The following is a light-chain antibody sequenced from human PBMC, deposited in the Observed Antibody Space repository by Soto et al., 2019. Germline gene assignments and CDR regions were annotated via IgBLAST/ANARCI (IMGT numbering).Light chain of an antibody. CDR2: GTS. V-gene: IGKV3-20*01. J-gene: IGKJ1*01. CDR1: QSVSSAY. CDR3: LQCDNSPGWT. Sequence: EIVLTQSPGTLSLSPGERATLSCRATQSVSSAYLAWYQQKSGQPPRLLISGTSSRAAGIPDRFSGSGSGTDFTLTISRLEPEDFAVYYCLQCDNSPGWTFGQGTKVEIK.